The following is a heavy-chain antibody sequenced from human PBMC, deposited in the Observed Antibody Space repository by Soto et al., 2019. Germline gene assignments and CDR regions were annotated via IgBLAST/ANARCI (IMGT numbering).Heavy chain of an antibody. CDR2: ISSSSSYI. D-gene: IGHD1-1*01. CDR1: GFTFSSYS. J-gene: IGHJ6*03. Sequence: GGSLRLSCAASGFTFSSYSMNWVRQAPGKGLEWVSSISSSSSYIYYADSVKGRFTISRDNAKNSLYLQMNSLRAEDTAVYYCARAKPYNENLIDYYYYYMDVWGKGTTVTVSS. CDR3: ARAKPYNENLIDYYYYYMDV. V-gene: IGHV3-21*01.